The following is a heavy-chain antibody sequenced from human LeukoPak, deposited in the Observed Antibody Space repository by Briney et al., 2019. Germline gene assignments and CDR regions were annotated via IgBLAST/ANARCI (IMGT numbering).Heavy chain of an antibody. J-gene: IGHJ3*02. CDR3: TTAHDFLDAFDI. CDR2: IKSKTDGGTT. Sequence: GGSLRLSCAASGFTFSNARMSWVRQAPGKGLEWVGRIKSKTDGGTTDYAAPVKGRFTISRDDSKNTLYLQMNSLKTEDTAVYYCTTAHDFLDAFDIWGQGTMVTVSS. CDR1: GFTFSNAR. D-gene: IGHD3-3*01. V-gene: IGHV3-15*01.